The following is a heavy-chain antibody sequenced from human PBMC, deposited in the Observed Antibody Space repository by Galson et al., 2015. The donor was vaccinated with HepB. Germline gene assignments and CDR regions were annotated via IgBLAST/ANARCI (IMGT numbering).Heavy chain of an antibody. CDR2: VSYEGSNK. CDR1: GFSFSNYG. J-gene: IGHJ4*02. D-gene: IGHD2-2*01. CDR3: AKDDRFCININCLGGKSDS. Sequence: SLRLSCAASGFSFSNYGMHWVRQAPGKGLEWVAMVSYEGSNKYYADSVKGRFTISRDNSKNTLYLQMDSVIPEDTAVYYCAKDDRFCININCLGGKSDSWGQGTLVTVSS. V-gene: IGHV3-30*18.